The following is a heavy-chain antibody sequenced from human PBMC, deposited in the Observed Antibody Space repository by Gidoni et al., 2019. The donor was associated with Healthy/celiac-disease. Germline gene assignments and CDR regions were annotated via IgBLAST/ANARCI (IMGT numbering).Heavy chain of an antibody. V-gene: IGHV4-34*01. CDR3: ARGIAGGWFDP. CDR2: INHSGST. Sequence: QVQLQQWGAGLLKPSETLSLTCAVYGGSFSGYYWSWIRQPPGKGLEWIGEINHSGSTNYNPSLKSRVTISVDTSKNQFSLKLSSVTAADTAVYYCARGIAGGWFDPWGQGTLVTVSS. CDR1: GGSFSGYY. J-gene: IGHJ5*02. D-gene: IGHD6-13*01.